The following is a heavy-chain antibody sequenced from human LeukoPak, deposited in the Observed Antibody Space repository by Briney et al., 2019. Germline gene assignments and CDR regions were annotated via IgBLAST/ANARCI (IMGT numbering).Heavy chain of an antibody. Sequence: SETLSLTCTVSGGSISSSSYYWGWIRQPPGKGLEWIGSIYYSGSTYYNPSLKSRVTISVDTSKNQFSLKLSSETAADTAVYYCARVGAAAVAGHYFDYWGQGTLVTVSS. V-gene: IGHV4-39*07. J-gene: IGHJ4*02. CDR3: ARVGAAAVAGHYFDY. CDR2: IYYSGST. CDR1: GGSISSSSYY. D-gene: IGHD6-19*01.